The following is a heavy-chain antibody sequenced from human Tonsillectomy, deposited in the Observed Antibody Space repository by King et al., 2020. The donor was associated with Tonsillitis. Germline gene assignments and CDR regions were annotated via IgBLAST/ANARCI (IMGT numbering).Heavy chain of an antibody. J-gene: IGHJ4*02. CDR2: ISSRSSYI. CDR3: ARALEWEPPQSLIYY. Sequence: VQLVESGGGLVKPGGSLRLSCAASGFTFSSYTMNWVRQAPGKGLEWISSISSRSSYIYYADSVKGRFTISRDNAKNSLYLQMNSLRAEDTAVYYCARALEWEPPQSLIYYWGQGILVTVSS. D-gene: IGHD1-26*01. V-gene: IGHV3-21*01. CDR1: GFTFSSYT.